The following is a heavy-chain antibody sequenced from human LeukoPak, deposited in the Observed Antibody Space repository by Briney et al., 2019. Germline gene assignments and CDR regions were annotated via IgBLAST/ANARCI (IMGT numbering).Heavy chain of an antibody. J-gene: IGHJ4*02. D-gene: IGHD3-22*01. Sequence: GESLRISCKGSGNRFTNYWISWVRQMPGKGLEWMGKIDPSDSYTNYSPSFQGHVTISADKSISTAYLQWSSLKASDTAMYYCATPNYYDSSGFTLPLDYWGQGTLVTASS. V-gene: IGHV5-10-1*01. CDR3: ATPNYYDSSGFTLPLDY. CDR2: IDPSDSYT. CDR1: GNRFTNYW.